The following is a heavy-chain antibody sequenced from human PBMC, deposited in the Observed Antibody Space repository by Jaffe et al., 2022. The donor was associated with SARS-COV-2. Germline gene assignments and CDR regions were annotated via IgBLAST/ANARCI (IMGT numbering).Heavy chain of an antibody. CDR1: GGSISSSSYY. J-gene: IGHJ4*02. D-gene: IGHD3-3*01. V-gene: IGHV4-39*01. CDR2: IYYSGST. CDR3: ARLHPKAQLNYDFWSGFLYYFDY. Sequence: QLQLQESGPGLVKPSETLSLTCTVSGGSISSSSYYWGWIRQPPGKGLEWIGSIYYSGSTYYNPSLKSRVTISVDTSKNQFSLKLSSVTAADTAVYYCARLHPKAQLNYDFWSGFLYYFDYWGQGTLVTVSS.